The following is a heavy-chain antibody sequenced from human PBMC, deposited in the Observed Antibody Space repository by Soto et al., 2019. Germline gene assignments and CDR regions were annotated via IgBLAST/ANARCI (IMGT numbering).Heavy chain of an antibody. D-gene: IGHD2-2*01. J-gene: IGHJ4*02. CDR1: GFTFSSYA. CDR2: ISYDGSNK. V-gene: IGHV3-30-3*01. Sequence: QVQLVESGGGVVQPGRSLRLSCAASGFTFSSYAMNWVRQAPGKGLEWVAVISYDGSNKYYADSVKGRFTISRDNSKNTLYLQMNSLRAEYTAVYYCARGVSAAMTPYFDYWGQGTLVTVSS. CDR3: ARGVSAAMTPYFDY.